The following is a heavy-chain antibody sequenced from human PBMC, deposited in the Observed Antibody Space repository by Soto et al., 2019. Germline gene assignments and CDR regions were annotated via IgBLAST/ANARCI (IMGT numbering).Heavy chain of an antibody. CDR3: TRVPVTTSLYYFDY. V-gene: IGHV3-49*03. D-gene: IGHD4-4*01. CDR2: IRSKAYGGTT. CDR1: GFTFGDYA. J-gene: IGHJ4*02. Sequence: GGSLRLSCTASGFTFGDYAMSWFRQAPGKGLEWVGFIRSKAYGGTTEYAASVKGRFTISRDDSKSIAYLQMNSLKTEDTAVYYCTRVPVTTSLYYFDYWGQGTLVTVSS.